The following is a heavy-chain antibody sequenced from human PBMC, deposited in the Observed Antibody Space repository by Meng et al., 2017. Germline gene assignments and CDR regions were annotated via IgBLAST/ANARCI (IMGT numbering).Heavy chain of an antibody. D-gene: IGHD3-22*01. CDR2: ISSSGSTI. V-gene: IGHV3-48*03. Sequence: GESLKISCAASGFTFSSYEMNWVRQAPGKGLEWVSYISSSGSTIYYADSVKGRFTISRDNAKNSLYLQMNSLRVEDTAVYYCARENFGYYYKYYFDYWGQGTLVTVSS. J-gene: IGHJ4*02. CDR3: ARENFGYYYKYYFDY. CDR1: GFTFSSYE.